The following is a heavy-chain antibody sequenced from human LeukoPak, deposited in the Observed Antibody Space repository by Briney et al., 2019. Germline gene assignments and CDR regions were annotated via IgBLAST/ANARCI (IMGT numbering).Heavy chain of an antibody. J-gene: IGHJ4*02. V-gene: IGHV1-69*04. Sequence: GASVKVSCKASGGTFSSYAISWVRQAPGQGLEWMGRIIPILGIANYAQKFQGRVTITADKSTSTAYMELSSLRSEDTAVCYCARSSYYDSSGLGYWGQGTLVTVSS. CDR3: ARSSYYDSSGLGY. CDR1: GGTFSSYA. D-gene: IGHD3-22*01. CDR2: IIPILGIA.